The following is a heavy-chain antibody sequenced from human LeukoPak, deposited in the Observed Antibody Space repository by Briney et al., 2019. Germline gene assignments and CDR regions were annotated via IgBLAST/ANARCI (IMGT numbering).Heavy chain of an antibody. CDR2: IYSSGST. CDR3: ARQAAVTGTSSFDP. J-gene: IGHJ5*02. V-gene: IGHV4-39*01. CDR1: GGSIISNSYY. Sequence: SETLSLTCTVSGGSIISNSYYWGWIRQPPGQGLEWIGSIYSSGSTSYNPSLRSRVTLSVDTSKNQFSLKLSSVTAADTAFYYCARQAAVTGTSSFDPWGHGTLVTVSS. D-gene: IGHD6-19*01.